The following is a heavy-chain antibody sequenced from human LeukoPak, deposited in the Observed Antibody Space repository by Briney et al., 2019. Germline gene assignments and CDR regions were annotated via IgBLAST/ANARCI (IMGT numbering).Heavy chain of an antibody. J-gene: IGHJ4*02. V-gene: IGHV3-33*01. Sequence: GGSLRLSCAASGFTFSSYAMHWVRQAPGKGLEWVAVIWYDGSNKYYADSVKGRFTISRDNSKNTVYLQMNSLRAEDTAVYYCARDRGSGYDMGFDYWGQGTLVTVSS. CDR1: GFTFSSYA. CDR3: ARDRGSGYDMGFDY. CDR2: IWYDGSNK. D-gene: IGHD5-12*01.